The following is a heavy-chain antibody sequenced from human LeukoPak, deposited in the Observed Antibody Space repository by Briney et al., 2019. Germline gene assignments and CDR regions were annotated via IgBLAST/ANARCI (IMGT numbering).Heavy chain of an antibody. J-gene: IGHJ3*02. CDR3: ARDRRWGSSWYHRLDAFDI. D-gene: IGHD6-13*01. CDR1: GFTFDDYA. Sequence: PGRSLRLSCAASGFTFDDYAMHWVRQAPGKGLEWVSGISWNSGSIGYADSVKGRFTISRDNAKNSLYLQMNSLRAEDMAVYYCARDRRWGSSWYHRLDAFDIWGQGTMVTVSS. V-gene: IGHV3-9*03. CDR2: ISWNSGSI.